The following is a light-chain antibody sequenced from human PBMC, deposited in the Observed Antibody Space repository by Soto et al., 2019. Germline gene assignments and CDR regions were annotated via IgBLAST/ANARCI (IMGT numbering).Light chain of an antibody. Sequence: EIVMTQSPATLSVSPGERATLSCRASQSVSSTLAWYQQKPGQAPSLRIYGASTRATGIPDRFSGSGSGTHFTLTISRLEPGDFAVYYCQHFGGTTFTFGQRTRLEI. CDR3: QHFGGTTFT. CDR1: QSVSST. J-gene: IGKJ5*01. CDR2: GAS. V-gene: IGKV3D-15*01.